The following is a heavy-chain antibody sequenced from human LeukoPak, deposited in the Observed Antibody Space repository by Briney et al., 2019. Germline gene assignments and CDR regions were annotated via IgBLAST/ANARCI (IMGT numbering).Heavy chain of an antibody. Sequence: PGGSLRLSCAASGFIFRIYWIHWVRQAPGKGLEWGSRIDPDGTTAHYAGSVRDRVTISRDNARNMVYLQMHSLRSEATAVYYCARGLDYYGSGRHPVLGIVSRDYYYMDVWGKGTTVTVSS. CDR1: GFIFRIYW. CDR3: ARGLDYYGSGRHPVLGIVSRDYYYMDV. V-gene: IGHV3-74*01. CDR2: IDPDGTTA. J-gene: IGHJ6*03. D-gene: IGHD3-10*01.